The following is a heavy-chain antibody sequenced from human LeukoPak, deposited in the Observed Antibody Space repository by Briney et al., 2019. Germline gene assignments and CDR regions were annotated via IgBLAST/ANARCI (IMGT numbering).Heavy chain of an antibody. J-gene: IGHJ4*02. CDR3: ARDAIDSSGFDFDY. CDR1: GFTFSNAW. Sequence: GGSLRLSCAASGFTFSNAWMSWVRQAPGKGLEWISYISTSAGTIYYADPVKGRFTISRDNAKNSLYLQMNSLRAEDTAVYYCARDAIDSSGFDFDYWGQGTLVTVSS. CDR2: ISTSAGTI. D-gene: IGHD3-22*01. V-gene: IGHV3-11*01.